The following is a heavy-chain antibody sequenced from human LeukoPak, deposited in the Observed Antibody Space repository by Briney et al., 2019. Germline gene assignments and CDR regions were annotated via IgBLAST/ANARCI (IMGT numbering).Heavy chain of an antibody. D-gene: IGHD3-10*01. J-gene: IGHJ4*02. V-gene: IGHV3-48*03. CDR2: ISSSGSTI. Sequence: GGSLRLSCAASGFTFSSYEMNWVRQAPGKGLEWVSYISSSGSTIYYADSVKGRFTISRDNAKNSLYLQMNSLRAEDTTVYYCARDGLWFGESKIDYWGQGTLVTVSS. CDR1: GFTFSSYE. CDR3: ARDGLWFGESKIDY.